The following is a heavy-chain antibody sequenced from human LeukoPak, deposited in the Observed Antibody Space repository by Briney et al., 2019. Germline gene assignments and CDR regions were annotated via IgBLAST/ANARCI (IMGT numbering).Heavy chain of an antibody. CDR1: GYTFSSCA. Sequence: GASVKVSCKASGYTFSSCAISWVRQAPGQGLEWMGGIIPIFGTAIYAQRFQGRVTITTDESTITAYMELSSLRSEDTAVYYCARDRYYYDSSGSYYFDFWGQGTLVTVSS. CDR2: IIPIFGTA. CDR3: ARDRYYYDSSGSYYFDF. V-gene: IGHV1-69*05. J-gene: IGHJ4*02. D-gene: IGHD3-22*01.